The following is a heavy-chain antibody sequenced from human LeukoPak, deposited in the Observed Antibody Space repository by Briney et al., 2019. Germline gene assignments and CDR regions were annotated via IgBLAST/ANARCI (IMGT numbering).Heavy chain of an antibody. V-gene: IGHV4-34*01. CDR3: ARLQWPHRINWFDP. Sequence: PSETLSLTCAVYGGSFSGYYWSWIRQPPKKGLGWSGEINHSVSTTYNPSLKRQASISIETSKNQFSLKLRSVTAADTAVYYCARLQWPHRINWFDPWGQGTLVTVSS. D-gene: IGHD1-1*01. J-gene: IGHJ5*02. CDR1: GGSFSGYY. CDR2: INHSVST.